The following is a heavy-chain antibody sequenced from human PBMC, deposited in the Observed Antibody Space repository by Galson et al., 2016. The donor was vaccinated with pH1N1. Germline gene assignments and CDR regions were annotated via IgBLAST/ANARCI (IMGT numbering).Heavy chain of an antibody. V-gene: IGHV4-4*09. J-gene: IGHJ3*02. Sequence: SETLSLTCTVSGGSISSYYWSWIRQPAGKGLECLGYIYTNGRSKYNPSLESRVTISIDTSKNQFSLKLSSVTAADTAMYYCARDDTGYDRLNAFDIWGHGTLVTVSS. CDR3: ARDDTGYDRLNAFDI. D-gene: IGHD3-9*01. CDR1: GGSISSYY. CDR2: IYTNGRS.